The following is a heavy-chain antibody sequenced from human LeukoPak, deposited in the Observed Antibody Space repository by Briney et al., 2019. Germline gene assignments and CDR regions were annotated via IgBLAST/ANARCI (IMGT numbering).Heavy chain of an antibody. Sequence: GSSVKVSCKASGGTFSSYAISLVRQAPGQGLEWMGRIIPIFGTANYAQKFQGRVTITADESTSTAYMDLNSLRSEDTAVYYCARGPXXSSTSCPRTRITXTXXXWGQXXLXT. CDR2: IIPIFGTA. CDR1: GGTFSSYA. J-gene: IGHJ4*02. V-gene: IGHV1-69*15. D-gene: IGHD2-2*01. CDR3: ARGPXXSSTSCPRTRITXTXXX.